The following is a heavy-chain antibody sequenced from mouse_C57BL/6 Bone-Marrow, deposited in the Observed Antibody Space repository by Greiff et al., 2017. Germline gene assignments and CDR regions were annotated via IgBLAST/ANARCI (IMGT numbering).Heavy chain of an antibody. D-gene: IGHD3-3*01. CDR3: TTLGYFDY. V-gene: IGHV14-4*01. Sequence: VQLQQSGAELVRPGASVKMSCTASGYNFTDDYMHWVKQRPEQGLEWIGWIVPENGGTEYTSKFQGKATITVDTSSSTAYLQLSSLTSEDTAVYYSTTLGYFDYWGQGATLTDSS. CDR1: GYNFTDDY. CDR2: IVPENGGT. J-gene: IGHJ2*01.